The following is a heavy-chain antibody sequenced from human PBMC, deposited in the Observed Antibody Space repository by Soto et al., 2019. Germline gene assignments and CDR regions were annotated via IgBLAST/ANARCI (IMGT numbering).Heavy chain of an antibody. V-gene: IGHV1-69*13. CDR1: GGSFGNSA. CDR2: FIPVYRTL. Sequence: SVKVSCKASGGSFGNSAINWVLQTPGQGLEWLGGFIPVYRTLNYAQKFQGRVTITADESTGTAYMTLSSLASDDTAVYYCATGVIWIGYFTVDSWGQGTRVTVSS. J-gene: IGHJ4*02. CDR3: ATGVIWIGYFTVDS. D-gene: IGHD3-3*01.